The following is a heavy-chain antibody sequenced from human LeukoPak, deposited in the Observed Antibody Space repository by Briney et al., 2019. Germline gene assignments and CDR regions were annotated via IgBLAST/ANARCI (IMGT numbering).Heavy chain of an antibody. D-gene: IGHD2-15*01. CDR3: ARGSRGYAFDI. CDR2: ISSSSSYI. V-gene: IGHV3-21*01. J-gene: IGHJ3*02. Sequence: GGSLRLSCAASGFTFSSFEMNWVRQAPGKGLEWVSSISSSSSYIYYADSVKGRFTISRDNAKNSLYLQMNSLRAEDTAVYYCARGSRGYAFDIWGQGTMVTVSS. CDR1: GFTFSSFE.